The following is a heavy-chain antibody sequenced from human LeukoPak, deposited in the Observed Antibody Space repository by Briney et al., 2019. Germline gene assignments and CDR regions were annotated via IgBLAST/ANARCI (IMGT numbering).Heavy chain of an antibody. J-gene: IGHJ4*02. D-gene: IGHD6-6*01. CDR2: INHSGST. Sequence: SETLSLTCAAYGGSFSGYYWSWIRQPPGKGLEWIGEINHSGSTNYNPSLKSRVTISVDTSKNQFSLKLSSVTAADTAVYYCASSIAARPLDYWGQGTLVTVSS. CDR3: ASSIAARPLDY. V-gene: IGHV4-34*01. CDR1: GGSFSGYY.